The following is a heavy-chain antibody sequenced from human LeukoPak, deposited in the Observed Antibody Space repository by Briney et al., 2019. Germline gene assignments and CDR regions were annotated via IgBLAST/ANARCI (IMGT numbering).Heavy chain of an antibody. Sequence: GGSLRLSCAASGFTFSNYWMAWVRQAPGQGLEWVSSIGGSGSATFYADSVRGRFTVSRDNAKNSLFLQLNSLRAEDSAVYYCAKDKFDYDSTGYPYDYWGQGVLVTVSS. CDR3: AKDKFDYDSTGYPYDY. J-gene: IGHJ4*02. D-gene: IGHD3-22*01. CDR1: GFTFSNYW. V-gene: IGHV3-21*06. CDR2: IGGSGSAT.